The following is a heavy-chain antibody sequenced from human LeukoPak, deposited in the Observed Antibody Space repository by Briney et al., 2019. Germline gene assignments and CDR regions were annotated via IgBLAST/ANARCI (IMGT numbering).Heavy chain of an antibody. V-gene: IGHV4-34*01. J-gene: IGHJ4*02. CDR2: IDHSEST. CDR1: GESIRGYY. CDR3: ARGITFGGVVDPFDY. D-gene: IGHD3-16*02. Sequence: PSETLSLTCGVYGESIRGYYWTWIRQTPGKGLEWIGVIDHSESTKYNPSLKSRVTISVDTSKNQLSLRLSSVTAADTAVYYCARGITFGGVVDPFDYWGQGTPVTVSS.